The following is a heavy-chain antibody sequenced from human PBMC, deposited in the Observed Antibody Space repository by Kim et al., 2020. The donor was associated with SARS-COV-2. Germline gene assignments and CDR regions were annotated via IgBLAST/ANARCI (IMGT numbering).Heavy chain of an antibody. CDR1: GVSVTTYW. D-gene: IGHD1-1*01. J-gene: IGHJ4*02. V-gene: IGHV3-74*01. Sequence: GGSLRLSCTASGVSVTTYWMHWVRQVPGKGLQWVSRLNNGGTSSTYADFVKGRFAISRDNLKATLYLRMTSPRAEDTAVYFCARGGVTGSLLDYWGQGTLVTVSS. CDR3: ARGGVTGSLLDY. CDR2: LNNGGTSS.